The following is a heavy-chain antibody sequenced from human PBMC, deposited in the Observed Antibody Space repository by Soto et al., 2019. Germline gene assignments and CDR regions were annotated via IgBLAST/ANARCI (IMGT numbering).Heavy chain of an antibody. CDR1: GYTFTSYD. Sequence: ASVKVSCKASGYTFTSYDINWVRQATGQGLEWMGWMNPNSGNTGYAQKFQGRVTMTTNTSISTAYMELRSLRSDDTAVYYCARDRRSSGWQDLNDYWGQGTLVTVSS. V-gene: IGHV1-8*01. CDR3: ARDRRSSGWQDLNDY. J-gene: IGHJ4*02. CDR2: MNPNSGNT. D-gene: IGHD6-19*01.